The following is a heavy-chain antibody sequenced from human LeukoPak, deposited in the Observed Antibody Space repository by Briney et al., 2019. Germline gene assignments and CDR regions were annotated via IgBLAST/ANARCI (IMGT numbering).Heavy chain of an antibody. CDR2: ISHYDGSHK. V-gene: IGHV3-30*04. CDR1: GFTFSPYA. Sequence: GTSLRLSCAASGFTFSPYAMHWVRQAPGKGLEWVAVISHYDGSHKYYADSVKGQFTISRDNSKYTLYLEMNSLRSEDTAAYYCARAMVRGVMPYWGRGTLVTVSS. CDR3: ARAMVRGVMPY. D-gene: IGHD3-10*01. J-gene: IGHJ4*02.